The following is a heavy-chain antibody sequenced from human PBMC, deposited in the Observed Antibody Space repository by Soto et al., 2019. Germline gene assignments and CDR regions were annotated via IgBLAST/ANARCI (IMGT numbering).Heavy chain of an antibody. Sequence: ASVKVSCKVSGYTLTELSMHWVRQAPGKGLEWMGGFDPEDGETIYAQKFQGRVTMTEDTSTDTAYMELSSLRSEDTAVYYCAPDDPRNFLTGYRVAYYFDYWGQGTLVTVS. J-gene: IGHJ4*02. V-gene: IGHV1-24*01. D-gene: IGHD3-9*01. CDR3: APDDPRNFLTGYRVAYYFDY. CDR1: GYTLTELS. CDR2: FDPEDGET.